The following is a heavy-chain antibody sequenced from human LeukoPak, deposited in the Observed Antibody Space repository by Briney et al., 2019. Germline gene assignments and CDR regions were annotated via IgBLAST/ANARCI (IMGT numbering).Heavy chain of an antibody. CDR3: AKPYVDAALTYFDY. V-gene: IGHV3-23*01. CDR1: GFTFSSYT. Sequence: GGSLRLSCAASGFTFSSYTMSWVRQAPGKGLEWVSTITTSDGNTYYADSVKGRFTVSRDNSKNTLFLQMNSLRAEDTAVYYCAKPYVDAALTYFDYWGQGTLVTVSS. J-gene: IGHJ4*02. CDR2: ITTSDGNT. D-gene: IGHD4-17*01.